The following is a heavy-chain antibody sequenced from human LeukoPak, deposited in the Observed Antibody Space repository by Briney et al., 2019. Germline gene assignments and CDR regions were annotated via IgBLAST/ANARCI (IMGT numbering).Heavy chain of an antibody. J-gene: IGHJ4*02. V-gene: IGHV3-21*01. CDR3: AREQYYGERGAFDS. D-gene: IGHD3-16*01. CDR2: ISGSANYI. CDR1: GFTFSRYT. Sequence: GGSLRLSCAASGFTFSRYTVNWVRQAPGKGLEWVSSISGSANYIYYADSVRGRFTISRDNAKNSLYLQMNSLTAEDTAVYYCAREQYYGERGAFDSWGQGTLVTVSS.